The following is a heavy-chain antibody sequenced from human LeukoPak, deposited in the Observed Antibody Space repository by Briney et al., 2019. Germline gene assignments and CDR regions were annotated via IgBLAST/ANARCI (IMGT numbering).Heavy chain of an antibody. D-gene: IGHD3-3*01. CDR1: GGSISSYY. V-gene: IGHV4-59*08. CDR3: ARHRSPLESFHH. J-gene: IGHJ1*01. CDR2: IYYSGAT. Sequence: SETLSLTCTVSGGSISSYYWSWIRQPPGKGLEWIGYIYYSGATNYNPSLKSRVTMSVDTSKDQFSLKLSSVNAADTAMYYCARHRSPLESFHHWGQGTLVTVSS.